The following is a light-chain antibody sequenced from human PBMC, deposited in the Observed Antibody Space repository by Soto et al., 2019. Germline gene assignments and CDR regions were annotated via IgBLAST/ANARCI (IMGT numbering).Light chain of an antibody. J-gene: IGLJ3*02. Sequence: SYELTQPPSVSVSPGQTARISCSGDALPKKFAYWYQQRPGQAPVMLIYRANQRPSGIPERFSGSSSGTTVTLTINGVQAEDEADYYCQSSDSSGTYEAFGGGTQLTVL. CDR2: RAN. CDR1: ALPKKF. CDR3: QSSDSSGTYEA. V-gene: IGLV3-25*02.